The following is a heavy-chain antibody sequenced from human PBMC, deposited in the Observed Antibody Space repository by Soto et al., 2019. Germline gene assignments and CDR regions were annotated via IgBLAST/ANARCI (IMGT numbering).Heavy chain of an antibody. CDR2: INPNSGGT. Sequence: ASVKASCKASGYTFTGYYMHWVRQAPGQWLEWMGWINPNSGGTNYAQKFQGWVTMTRDTSISTAYMELSRLRSDDTAVYYCARGRTTIFGVVNYYYYMDVWGKGTTVTVSS. CDR1: GYTFTGYY. CDR3: ARGRTTIFGVVNYYYYMDV. V-gene: IGHV1-2*04. D-gene: IGHD3-3*01. J-gene: IGHJ6*03.